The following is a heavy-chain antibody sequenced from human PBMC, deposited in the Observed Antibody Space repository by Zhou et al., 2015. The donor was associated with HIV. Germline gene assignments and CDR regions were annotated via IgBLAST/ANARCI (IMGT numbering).Heavy chain of an antibody. CDR2: IIPIFGTA. J-gene: IGHJ6*02. Sequence: QVQLVQSGAEVKKPGSSVKVSCKASGGTFSSYAISWVRQAPGQGLEWMGGIIPIFGTANYAQKFQGRVTMTRNTSKGTAYMELSSLRSEDTAVYYCARVGAPYYYGSGSYYYGMDVWGQGTTVTVSS. V-gene: IGHV1-69*06. D-gene: IGHD3-10*01. CDR3: ARVGAPYYYGSGSYYYGMDV. CDR1: GGTFSSYA.